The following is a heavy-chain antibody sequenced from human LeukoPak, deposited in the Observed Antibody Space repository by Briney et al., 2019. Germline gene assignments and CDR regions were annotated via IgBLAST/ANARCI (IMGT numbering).Heavy chain of an antibody. CDR1: GYTFSSYG. V-gene: IGHV1-18*01. D-gene: IGHD4-17*01. CDR3: ARWYYGDSVRWFDP. J-gene: IGHJ5*02. Sequence: ASVKVSCKASGYTFSSYGITWVRQAPGQGLEWMGWISGNDGNTNYAQSFRGSVTMTTDTSTSTAYMELRSLRSDDTAVYYCARWYYGDSVRWFDPWGQGTLVTVSS. CDR2: ISGNDGNT.